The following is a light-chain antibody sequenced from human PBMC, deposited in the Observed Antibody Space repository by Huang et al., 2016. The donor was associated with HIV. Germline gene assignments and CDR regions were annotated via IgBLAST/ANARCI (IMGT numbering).Light chain of an antibody. CDR1: QTIDTY. CDR3: QHRYTTPLT. Sequence: DIQMTQSPSSLSASVGDRVTISCRASQTIDTYLNWYQQIPGRAPRLLIYAASNLHRGVPSRFSGRGSGRDFTLTISNLQPEDSATYFCQHRYTTPLTFGGGTKVEIK. J-gene: IGKJ4*01. V-gene: IGKV1-39*01. CDR2: AAS.